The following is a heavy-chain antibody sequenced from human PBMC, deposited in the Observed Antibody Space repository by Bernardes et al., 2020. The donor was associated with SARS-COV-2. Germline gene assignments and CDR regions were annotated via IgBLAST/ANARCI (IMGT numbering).Heavy chain of an antibody. CDR3: ARQVSGGNYYYYYGLDV. V-gene: IGHV5-10-1*01. J-gene: IGHJ6*01. D-gene: IGHD1-26*01. Sequence: GESLKISCKGSGYSFSSYWITWVRQMPGKGLEWMGRIDTSKSYINYSPSFQGHVTMSADKSISTAYLQWSSLKASDTAMYYCARQVSGGNYYYYYGLDVWGQGTTVTVSS. CDR1: GYSFSSYW. CDR2: IDTSKSYI.